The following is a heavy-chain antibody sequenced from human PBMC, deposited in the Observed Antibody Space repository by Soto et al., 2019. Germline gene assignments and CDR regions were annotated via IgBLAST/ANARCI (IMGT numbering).Heavy chain of an antibody. V-gene: IGHV4-30-2*01. CDR3: GRVVWYYDSSGYAECFQH. Sequence: PSETLSLTCAVYGGSISSGGYSWSWIRQPPGKGLEWIGYIYHSVSTYYNTSLKSRVNITVDRSKNQFSLKMSSVTAADTAVYYWGRVVWYYDSSGYAECFQHWGQGTLVTVSS. D-gene: IGHD3-22*01. J-gene: IGHJ1*01. CDR1: GGSISSGGYS. CDR2: IYHSVST.